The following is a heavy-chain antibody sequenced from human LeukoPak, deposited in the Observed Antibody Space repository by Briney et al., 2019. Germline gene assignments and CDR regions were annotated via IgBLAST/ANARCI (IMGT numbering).Heavy chain of an antibody. J-gene: IGHJ6*04. V-gene: IGHV3-48*04. D-gene: IGHD3-10*02. Sequence: GGSLRLSCAASGFTFSSYGMNWVRQAPGKGLEWVSYISSSGSTIYYADSVKGRFTISRDNAKNSLYLQMNSLRAEDTAVYYCAELGITMIGGVWGRGTTVTISS. CDR3: AELGITMIGGV. CDR2: ISSSGSTI. CDR1: GFTFSSYG.